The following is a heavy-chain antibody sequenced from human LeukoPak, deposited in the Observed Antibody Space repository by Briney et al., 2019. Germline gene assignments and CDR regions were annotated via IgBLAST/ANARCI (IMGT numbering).Heavy chain of an antibody. V-gene: IGHV4-59*12. CDR2: IYYSGNT. CDR3: ARALLPVYYYYGMDV. J-gene: IGHJ6*02. Sequence: PSETLSLTCTVSGGSISTYYWSWIRQYPGKGREWLGYIYYSGNTNYNPSLESRVTISVDTSKNQFSLKLTSVTAADTAVYYCARALLPVYYYYGMDVWGQGTTVTVSS. CDR1: GGSISTYY.